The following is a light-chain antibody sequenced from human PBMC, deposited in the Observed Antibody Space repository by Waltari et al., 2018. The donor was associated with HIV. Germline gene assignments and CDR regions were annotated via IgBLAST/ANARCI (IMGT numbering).Light chain of an antibody. CDR2: EVT. V-gene: IGLV2-23*02. CDR3: CSYTTNNTWV. J-gene: IGLJ3*02. Sequence: QSALTQPASVSGPPGPSITISSAGHHGDIGSYNFVSCYQQYADKAPRLMIYEVTKRASGVSNRFSASKSVNTASLTISGLQADDEGDYYCCSYTTNNTWVFGGGTKLTVL. CDR1: HGDIGSYNF.